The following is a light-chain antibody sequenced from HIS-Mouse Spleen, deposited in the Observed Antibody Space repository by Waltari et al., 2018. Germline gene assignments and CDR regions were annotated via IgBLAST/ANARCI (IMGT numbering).Light chain of an antibody. CDR3: QSADSSGTYQDVV. CDR2: KDS. J-gene: IGLJ2*01. CDR1: ALPKQY. V-gene: IGLV3-25*03. Sequence: SYELTQPPSVSESPGQTARITCSGDALPKQYAYWYQQKPGQAPVLVIYKDSERPSGIPERFSGSSSGTTVTLTISGVQAEDEADYYCQSADSSGTYQDVVFGGGTKLTVL.